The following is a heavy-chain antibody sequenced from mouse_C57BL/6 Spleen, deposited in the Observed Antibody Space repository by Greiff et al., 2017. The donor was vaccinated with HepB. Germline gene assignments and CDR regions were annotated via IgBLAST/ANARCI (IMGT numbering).Heavy chain of an antibody. J-gene: IGHJ3*01. Sequence: VQLQQPGAELVKPGASVKMSCTASGYTFTSYWLTWVQQRPGQGLEWIGDIYPGSGSTNYNEKFKSKTTLTVDTSYNTSYMQLSSLTTEDSAVYYCARWADDLFAYWGQGTLVTVSA. CDR2: IYPGSGST. D-gene: IGHD2-4*01. CDR3: ARWADDLFAY. CDR1: GYTFTSYW. V-gene: IGHV1-55*01.